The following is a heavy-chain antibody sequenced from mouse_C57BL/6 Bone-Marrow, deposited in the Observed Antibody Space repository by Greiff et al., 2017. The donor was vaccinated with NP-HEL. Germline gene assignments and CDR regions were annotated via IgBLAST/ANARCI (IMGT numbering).Heavy chain of an antibody. CDR2: IRSKSNNYAT. Sequence: EPGGGLVQPKGSLKLSCAASGFSFNTYAMNWVRQAPGKGLEWVARIRSKSNNYATYYADSVKDRFTISRDDSESMLYLQMNNLKTEDTAMYYCVRQEGKGFAYWGQGTLVTVSA. J-gene: IGHJ3*01. CDR1: GFSFNTYA. D-gene: IGHD2-1*01. CDR3: VRQEGKGFAY. V-gene: IGHV10-1*01.